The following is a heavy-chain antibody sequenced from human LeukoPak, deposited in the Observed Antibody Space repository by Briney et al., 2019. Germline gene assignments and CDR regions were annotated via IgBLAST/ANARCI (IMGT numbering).Heavy chain of an antibody. D-gene: IGHD3-10*01. CDR1: GGSFSGYY. V-gene: IGHV4-4*07. CDR3: AREGFRWFGPHDY. J-gene: IGHJ4*02. Sequence: SETLSLTCAVYGGSFSGYYWSCIRQPAGKGLEWIGRIYTSGSTNYNPSLKSRVTMSVDTSKNQFSLKLSSVTAADTAVYYCAREGFRWFGPHDYWGQGTLVTVSS. CDR2: IYTSGST.